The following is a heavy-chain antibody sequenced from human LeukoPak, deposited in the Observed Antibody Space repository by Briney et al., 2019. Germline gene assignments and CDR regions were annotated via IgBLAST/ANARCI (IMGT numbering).Heavy chain of an antibody. Sequence: SETLSLTRTVSGGSFSGGDYYWGWLRQTPGTGLEWIGYIYYSGIPYYNPSLRSRVTISRDTSKNQFSLRLSSVTAADTAVYYCARDADLGSEVWGPGTLVTVSS. CDR2: IYYSGIP. V-gene: IGHV4-30-4*01. D-gene: IGHD3-10*01. CDR3: ARDADLGSEV. J-gene: IGHJ4*02. CDR1: GGSFSGGDYY.